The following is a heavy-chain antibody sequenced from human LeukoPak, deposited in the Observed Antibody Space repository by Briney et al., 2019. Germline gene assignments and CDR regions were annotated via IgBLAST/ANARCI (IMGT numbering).Heavy chain of an antibody. J-gene: IGHJ4*02. Sequence: GRFLRLSCAASGFTFSSYAMHWVRQAPGKGLEWVAVISYDGSNKYYADSVKGRFTISRDNSKNTLYLQMNSLRAEDTAVYYCARDRIRRSVVAAIPSYFDYWGQGTLVTVSS. CDR2: ISYDGSNK. CDR3: ARDRIRRSVVAAIPSYFDY. D-gene: IGHD2-15*01. V-gene: IGHV3-30-3*01. CDR1: GFTFSSYA.